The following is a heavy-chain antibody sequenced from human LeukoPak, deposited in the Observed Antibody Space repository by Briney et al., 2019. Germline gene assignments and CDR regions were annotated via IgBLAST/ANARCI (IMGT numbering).Heavy chain of an antibody. CDR1: GFTFSDNY. CDR2: ISGSGSSK. J-gene: IGHJ4*02. CDR3: ARGLGTNFYDSSGYIFDY. Sequence: GRSLRLSCAASGFTFSDNYMSWIRQAPGKGLEWVSYISGSGSSKYYADSVKGRFTISRDNAKNSLYLQMNSLRAEDTAVYYCARGLGTNFYDSSGYIFDYWGQGTLVTVSS. V-gene: IGHV3-11*01. D-gene: IGHD3-22*01.